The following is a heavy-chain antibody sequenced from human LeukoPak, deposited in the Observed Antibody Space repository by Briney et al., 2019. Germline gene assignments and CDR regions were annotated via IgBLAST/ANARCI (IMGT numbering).Heavy chain of an antibody. J-gene: IGHJ4*02. Sequence: SVKVSCKASGGTFSSYAISWVRQAPGQGLEWMGGIIPIFGTANYAQKFQGRVTITADESTSTAYMELSSLRSEDTAVYYCARAVTMVRGVIMYYFDYWGQGTLVTVSS. CDR1: GGTFSSYA. CDR3: ARAVTMVRGVIMYYFDY. CDR2: IIPIFGTA. V-gene: IGHV1-69*13. D-gene: IGHD3-10*01.